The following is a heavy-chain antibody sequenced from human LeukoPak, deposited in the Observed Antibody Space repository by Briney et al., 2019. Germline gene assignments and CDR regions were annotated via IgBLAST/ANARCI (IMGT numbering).Heavy chain of an antibody. Sequence: GWSLRLSCAASGFTFSSYGVHWVRQTPGKGLEWVAVIWSDGNNIYYGDSVKGRFTIFRDNSKNTLYLQMNSLRAEDTAVYYCARARHDSSGFGAFDVWGQGTMVTVSS. V-gene: IGHV3-33*01. D-gene: IGHD3-22*01. J-gene: IGHJ3*01. CDR3: ARARHDSSGFGAFDV. CDR2: IWSDGNNI. CDR1: GFTFSSYG.